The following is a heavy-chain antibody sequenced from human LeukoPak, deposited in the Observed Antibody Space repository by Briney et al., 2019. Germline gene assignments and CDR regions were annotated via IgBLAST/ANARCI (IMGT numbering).Heavy chain of an antibody. J-gene: IGHJ5*02. CDR2: ISYDGSNK. Sequence: GGSLRVSCAASGFTFSSYGMHWVRQAPGKGLEWVAVISYDGSNKYYADSVKGRFTISRDNSKNTLYLQMNSLRAEDTAVYYCARRPRLVFLLAFDPWGQGTLVTVSS. CDR3: ARRPRLVFLLAFDP. D-gene: IGHD3-3*02. CDR1: GFTFSSYG. V-gene: IGHV3-30*03.